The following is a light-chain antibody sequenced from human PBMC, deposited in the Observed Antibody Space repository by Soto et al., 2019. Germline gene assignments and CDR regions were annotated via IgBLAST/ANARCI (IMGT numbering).Light chain of an antibody. CDR2: AAS. CDR3: QQSYSAPPRT. V-gene: IGKV1-39*01. J-gene: IGKJ1*01. CDR1: QSISTY. Sequence: DIQMTQSPSSLYASVGDRVTISCRASQSISTYLNWYQQKPGKAPRLLIYAASTVQTGVPPRFSGSGSGTDFTLTISSLRLDDIATYFCQQSYSAPPRTFGQGTKVEIK.